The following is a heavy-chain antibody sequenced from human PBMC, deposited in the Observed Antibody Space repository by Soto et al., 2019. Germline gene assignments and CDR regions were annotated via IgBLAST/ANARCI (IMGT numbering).Heavy chain of an antibody. CDR3: ARGLPQDYYGMDV. CDR2: INHIGST. J-gene: IGHJ6*02. CDR1: GGSFSGYY. Sequence: SETLSLTCAVYGGSFSGYYWSWIRQPPGKGLEWIGEINHIGSTNYNPSLKSRVTISVDTSKNQFSLKLSSVTAADTAVYYCARGLPQDYYGMDVWGQGTTVT. D-gene: IGHD2-15*01. V-gene: IGHV4-34*01.